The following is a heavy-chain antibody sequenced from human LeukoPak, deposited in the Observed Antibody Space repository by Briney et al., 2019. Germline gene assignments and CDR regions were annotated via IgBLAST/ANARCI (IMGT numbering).Heavy chain of an antibody. Sequence: AGVSLRLSCVASGFTFSNYAMSWVRQAPGKGLEWVSGIVNSGGSTYYADSVRGRLTISRDNSKKTVYLQMSSLRGDDTAIYYCAKDRAGYSYGMFDSWGQGTLVTVSS. J-gene: IGHJ4*02. D-gene: IGHD5-18*01. CDR1: GFTFSNYA. CDR3: AKDRAGYSYGMFDS. CDR2: IVNSGGST. V-gene: IGHV3-23*01.